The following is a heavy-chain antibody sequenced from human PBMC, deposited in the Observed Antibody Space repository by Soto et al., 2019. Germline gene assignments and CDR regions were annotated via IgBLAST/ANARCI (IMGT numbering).Heavy chain of an antibody. D-gene: IGHD2-2*01. V-gene: IGHV3-30*18. CDR2: ISYDGSNK. CDR1: GFTFSSYG. CDR3: AKDYSGGGSSTSLGHY. Sequence: SLRLSCAASGFTFSSYGMHWVRQAPGKGLEWVAVISYDGSNKYYADSVKGRFTISRDNSKNTLYLQMNSLRAEDTAVYYCAKDYSGGGSSTSLGHYWGQGTPVTVSS. J-gene: IGHJ4*02.